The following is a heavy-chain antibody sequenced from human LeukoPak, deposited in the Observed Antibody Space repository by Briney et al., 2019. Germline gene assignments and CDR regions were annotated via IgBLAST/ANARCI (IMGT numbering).Heavy chain of an antibody. J-gene: IGHJ3*02. CDR1: GFTFSTYG. Sequence: GGSLRLSCAASGFTFSTYGMHWVRQAPGKRLEWVAFIRYDVSNKYYADSVKGRFTISRDNSKNTLYLQMNSLRAEDTAVYYCAKDTYGDLGGAFDIWGQGTMVTVSS. CDR2: IRYDVSNK. D-gene: IGHD4-17*01. V-gene: IGHV3-30*02. CDR3: AKDTYGDLGGAFDI.